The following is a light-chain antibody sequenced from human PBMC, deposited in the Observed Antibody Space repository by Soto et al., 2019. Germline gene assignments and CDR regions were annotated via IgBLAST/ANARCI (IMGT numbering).Light chain of an antibody. J-gene: IGLJ7*01. V-gene: IGLV1-40*01. CDR2: GNN. CDR1: NSNIGAGSD. CDR3: LSYDSSLSGWV. Sequence: QSALTQPPSVSGAPGQRATFSCTGSNSNIGAGSDVHWYQHLPGRAPKLLISGNNNRPSGVSDRFSAFKSGTSASLAITGLQAEDEADYYCLSYDSSLSGWVFGGGTQLTVL.